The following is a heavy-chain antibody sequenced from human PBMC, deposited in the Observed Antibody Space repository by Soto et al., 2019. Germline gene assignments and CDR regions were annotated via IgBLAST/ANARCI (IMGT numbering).Heavy chain of an antibody. Sequence: GGSLRLSCAVSGFTFSRYDMNWVRQAKGKGLELFSGISDSGGSTYYADSVKGRFTIYRDNSKNTLYLQMSSLRAEDTAVYYCVNDRDSGYYRYFDYWGQGTLVTVSS. CDR3: VNDRDSGYYRYFDY. D-gene: IGHD3-22*01. V-gene: IGHV3-23*01. CDR1: GFTFSRYD. J-gene: IGHJ4*02. CDR2: ISDSGGST.